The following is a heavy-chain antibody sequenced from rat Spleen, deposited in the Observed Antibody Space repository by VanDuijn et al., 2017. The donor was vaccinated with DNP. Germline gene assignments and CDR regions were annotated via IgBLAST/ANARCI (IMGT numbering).Heavy chain of an antibody. V-gene: IGHV4-2*01. CDR1: GFNFNDYW. CDR3: ARMGNYGWFAY. J-gene: IGHJ3*01. CDR2: INKDSRTI. D-gene: IGHD1-1*01. Sequence: EVRLVESGGGLVQPGRSLKLSCAASGFNFNDYWMGWVRQAPGKGLEWIGEINKDSRTINYIPSLTDKFTISRDNAQNTLYLQMSELGSEDTAIDYCARMGNYGWFAYWGQGTLVTVSS.